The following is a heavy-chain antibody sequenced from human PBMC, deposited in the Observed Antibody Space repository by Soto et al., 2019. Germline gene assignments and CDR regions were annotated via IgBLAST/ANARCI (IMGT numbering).Heavy chain of an antibody. J-gene: IGHJ6*02. D-gene: IGHD1-26*01. CDR3: ARAGGSYSVWYYYYGMDV. CDR1: GGSISSYY. V-gene: IGHV4-59*01. CDR2: IYYSGST. Sequence: SETLSLTCTVSGGSISSYYWSWIRQPPGKGLEWIGYIYYSGSTNYNPSLKSRVTISVDTSKNQFSLKLSSVTAADTAVYYCARAGGSYSVWYYYYGMDVWSQGTTVTVSS.